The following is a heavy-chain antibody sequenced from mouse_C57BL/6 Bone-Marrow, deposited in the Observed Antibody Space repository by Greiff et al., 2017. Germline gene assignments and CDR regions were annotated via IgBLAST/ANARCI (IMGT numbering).Heavy chain of an antibody. J-gene: IGHJ2*01. D-gene: IGHD1-3*01. CDR1: GYTFTSYC. CDR2: IDPNCGAT. V-gene: IGHV1-72*01. Sequence: VQLQQPGAELVKPGASVTLSCKASGYTFTSYCMHWVRQRPGRGLEWIGRIDPNCGATKYTETFTSKATLTVDKPIHTVYMQLSSLAAEDSAGYYSAREDDNNDYWGQGTTLTVSS. CDR3: AREDDNNDY.